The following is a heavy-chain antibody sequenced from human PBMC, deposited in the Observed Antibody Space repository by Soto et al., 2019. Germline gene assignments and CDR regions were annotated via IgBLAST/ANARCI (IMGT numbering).Heavy chain of an antibody. Sequence: PSSTLSLTCTFSGGSIYTYSWTWLRQPAGQGLEWIWHLYSSGSANYNPSLKSRVSMSVDTSKNQFSLNLNSVTAADTAVYYCARVPVYDVWSHYVALDPSGTGKLVTF. CDR3: ARVPVYDVWSHYVALDP. CDR1: GGSIYTYS. V-gene: IGHV4-4*07. D-gene: IGHD3-3*01. CDR2: LYSSGSA. J-gene: IGHJ5*02.